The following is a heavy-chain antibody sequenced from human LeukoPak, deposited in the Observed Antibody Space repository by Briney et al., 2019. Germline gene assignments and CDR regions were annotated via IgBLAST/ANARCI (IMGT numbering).Heavy chain of an antibody. V-gene: IGHV3-48*03. CDR3: ARDKLWFGDVGPIDY. J-gene: IGHJ4*02. D-gene: IGHD3-10*01. Sequence: PGGSLRLSCVASGFTFSSYEMHWVRQAPGKGLEWVSYISSSGNTIYYADSVKGRFTISKDNAKNSLFLQMNSLRVEDTAVYYCARDKLWFGDVGPIDYWGQGTLVTVSS. CDR1: GFTFSSYE. CDR2: ISSSGNTI.